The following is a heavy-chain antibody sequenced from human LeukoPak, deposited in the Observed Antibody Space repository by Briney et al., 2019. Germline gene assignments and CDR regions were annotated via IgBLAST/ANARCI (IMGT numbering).Heavy chain of an antibody. J-gene: IGHJ5*02. D-gene: IGHD1-26*01. CDR2: ISSSSSYI. V-gene: IGHV3-21*01. CDR3: ARSGSYYLCHP. CDR1: GFTFSSYS. Sequence: GGSLRLSCAASGFTFSSYSMNWVRQAPGKGLEWASSISSSSSYIYYADSVKGRFTISRDNAKNSLYLQMNSLRAEDTAVYYCARSGSYYLCHPWGQGTLVTVSS.